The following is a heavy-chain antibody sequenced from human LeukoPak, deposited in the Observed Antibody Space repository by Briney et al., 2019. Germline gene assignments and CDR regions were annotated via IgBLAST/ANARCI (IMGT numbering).Heavy chain of an antibody. Sequence: GGSLRLSCAASGFTFSSYWMHWVRQAPGKGLVWVSRINTGGSSTSYADSVKGRFTISRGNAKNTLYLQMNSLRAEDTAVYYCARDYSSPRGYYYYYMDVWGKGTTVTVSS. CDR2: INTGGSST. J-gene: IGHJ6*03. CDR3: ARDYSSPRGYYYYYMDV. V-gene: IGHV3-74*01. CDR1: GFTFSSYW. D-gene: IGHD6-13*01.